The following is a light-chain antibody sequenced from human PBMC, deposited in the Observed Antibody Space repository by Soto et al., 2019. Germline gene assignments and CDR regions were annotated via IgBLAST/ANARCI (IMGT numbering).Light chain of an antibody. CDR2: EVS. V-gene: IGLV2-14*01. CDR1: SSDIGGHDY. Sequence: QSALTQPASVSGSPGQSITISCTGTSSDIGGHDYVSWYQQHPGKAPKLIINEVSYRPSGVSNRFSGSKSGNTASLTISGLQAEDEADYYCSSHSSSTDRLVLGGGTKLTVL. J-gene: IGLJ2*01. CDR3: SSHSSSTDRLV.